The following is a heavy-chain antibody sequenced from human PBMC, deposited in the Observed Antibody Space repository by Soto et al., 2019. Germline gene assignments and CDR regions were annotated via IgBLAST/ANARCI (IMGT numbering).Heavy chain of an antibody. CDR3: ASDGGAGGAFDY. J-gene: IGHJ4*02. CDR2: IWYDGSNK. D-gene: IGHD3-16*01. V-gene: IGHV3-33*01. Sequence: QVQLVESGGGVVQPGRSLRLSCAASGFTFSSYGMHWFRQAPGKGLEWVAVIWYDGSNKYYADSVKGRFTISRDNSKNTLYLQMNSLRAEDTAVYYCASDGGAGGAFDYWGQGTLGTVSS. CDR1: GFTFSSYG.